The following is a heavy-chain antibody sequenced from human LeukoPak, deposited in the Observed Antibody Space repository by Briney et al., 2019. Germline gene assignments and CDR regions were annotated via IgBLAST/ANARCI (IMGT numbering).Heavy chain of an antibody. D-gene: IGHD6-6*01. CDR2: INHSGST. CDR3: ARGPSEQLVPEGYNWFDP. CDR1: GGSFSGYY. Sequence: SETLSLTCAVYGGSFSGYYWSWIRQPPGKGLEWIGEINHSGSTNYNPSLKSRVTISVDTSKNQFSLKLSSVTAADTAVYYCARGPSEQLVPEGYNWFDPWGQGTLVTVSS. J-gene: IGHJ5*02. V-gene: IGHV4-34*01.